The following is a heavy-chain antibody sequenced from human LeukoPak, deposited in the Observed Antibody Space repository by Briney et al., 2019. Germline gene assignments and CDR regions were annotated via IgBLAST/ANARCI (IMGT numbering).Heavy chain of an antibody. CDR1: GYTFTSYY. CDR2: INPSGGST. V-gene: IGHV1-46*01. Sequence: ASVKVSCKASGYTFTSYYMHWVRQAPGQGLEWMGIINPSGGSTSYAQKFQGRVTMTEDTSTDTAYMELSSLRSEDTAVYYCATGVATIPFDYWGQGTLVTVSS. J-gene: IGHJ4*02. CDR3: ATGVATIPFDY. D-gene: IGHD5-12*01.